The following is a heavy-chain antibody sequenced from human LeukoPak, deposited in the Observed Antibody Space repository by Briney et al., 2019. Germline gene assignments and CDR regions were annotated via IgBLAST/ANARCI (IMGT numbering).Heavy chain of an antibody. V-gene: IGHV1-69*13. J-gene: IGHJ4*02. D-gene: IGHD3-10*01. CDR1: GGTFSSYA. CDR3: ARGTVLLWFGELVPSAFDY. CDR2: IIPIFGTA. Sequence: ASVKVSCKASGGTFSSYAISWVRQAPGQGLEWMGGIIPIFGTANYAQKFQGRVTITADESTSTAYMELSSLRSEDTAVYYCARGTVLLWFGELVPSAFDYWGQGTLVTVSS.